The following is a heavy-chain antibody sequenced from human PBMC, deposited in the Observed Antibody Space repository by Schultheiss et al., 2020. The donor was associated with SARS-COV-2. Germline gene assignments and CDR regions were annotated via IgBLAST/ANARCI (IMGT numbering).Heavy chain of an antibody. J-gene: IGHJ6*02. Sequence: ASVKVSCRASGYTFTGYYIHWVRQAPGQGLEWMGWINPNSGGTKYAQKFQGRVTVTRNTSISTAYMELSSLRSEDTAVYYCARDFGSGGNSPYYYGMDVWGQGTTVTVSS. CDR2: INPNSGGT. CDR3: ARDFGSGGNSPYYYGMDV. D-gene: IGHD4-23*01. V-gene: IGHV1-2*02. CDR1: GYTFTGYY.